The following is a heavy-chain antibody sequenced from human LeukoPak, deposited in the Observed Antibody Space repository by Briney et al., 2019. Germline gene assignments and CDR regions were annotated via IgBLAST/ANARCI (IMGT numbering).Heavy chain of an antibody. CDR3: AREGGMMGGTADF. CDR1: GFTFSTLD. D-gene: IGHD1-26*01. CDR2: ISSGTDYI. V-gene: IGHV3-21*01. J-gene: IGHJ4*02. Sequence: GGSLRLSCAASGFTFSTLDMSWVRQAPGKGLEWVSFISSGTDYIYYADSVKGRFTISRDNAKNSLYLQMNSLRVEDTAVYYCAREGGMMGGTADFWGQGTLVTVSS.